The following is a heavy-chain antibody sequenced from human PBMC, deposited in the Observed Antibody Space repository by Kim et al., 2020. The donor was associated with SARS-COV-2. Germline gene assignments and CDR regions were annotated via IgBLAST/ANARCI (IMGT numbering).Heavy chain of an antibody. J-gene: IGHJ4*02. Sequence: MCYANAVKGRFTISRDNAKDSLYLQMNSLRDEDTAVYYCAPSPGPKVGMNWGQGTLVTVSS. CDR3: APSPGPKVGMN. D-gene: IGHD1-26*01. CDR2: M. V-gene: IGHV3-48*02.